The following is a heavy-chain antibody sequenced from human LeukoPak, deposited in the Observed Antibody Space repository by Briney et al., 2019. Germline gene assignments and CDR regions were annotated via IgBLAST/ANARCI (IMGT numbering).Heavy chain of an antibody. V-gene: IGHV4-30-2*01. CDR3: ARLQHCSGTSCYWFDP. CDR2: IYHTGST. CDR1: GGSISSGLHS. Sequence: SQTLSLTCDVSGGSISSGLHSWSWIRQPLGKGLEWIGYIYHTGSTYYNPSLKSRVTISVDTSKNQFSLRLSSVTAADTAVYYCARLQHCSGTSCYWFDPWGQGTLVTVSS. J-gene: IGHJ5*02. D-gene: IGHD2-2*01.